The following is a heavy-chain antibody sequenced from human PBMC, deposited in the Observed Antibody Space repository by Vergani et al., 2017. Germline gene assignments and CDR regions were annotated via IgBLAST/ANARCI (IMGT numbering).Heavy chain of an antibody. Sequence: EVQLLESGGGLVQPGGSLRLSCKASGFTFDNYVINWVRQAPGKGLEWVSHISGGGGDTYYADSVKGRFTISRDNSAKILYLHMNSLRAEDTAMSYCARDVSSGRDTRPQNRPLSHWGQGTQVTVSS. CDR2: ISGGGGDT. D-gene: IGHD6-19*01. V-gene: IGHV3-23*01. CDR3: ARDVSSGRDTRPQNRPLSH. CDR1: GFTFDNYV. J-gene: IGHJ4*02.